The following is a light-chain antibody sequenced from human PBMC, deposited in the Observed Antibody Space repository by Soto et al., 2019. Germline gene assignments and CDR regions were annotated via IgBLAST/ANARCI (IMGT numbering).Light chain of an antibody. CDR1: QGIRSD. CDR2: AAS. Sequence: AIQMTQSPSSLSASVGDRVTITCRASQGIRSDLGWYQQKPGKAPKLLSYAASSLQSGVPSRFSGRGSGTDFTLTINSLQPEDFATYFCLQDYNYPRTFGQGTKVEIK. J-gene: IGKJ1*01. CDR3: LQDYNYPRT. V-gene: IGKV1-6*01.